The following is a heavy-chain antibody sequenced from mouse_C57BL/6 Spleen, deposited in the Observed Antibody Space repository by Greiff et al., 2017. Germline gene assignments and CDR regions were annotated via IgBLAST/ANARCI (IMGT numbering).Heavy chain of an antibody. CDR3: ARPGYSNYLYAMDY. V-gene: IGHV5-17*01. Sequence: DVHLVESGGGLVKPGGSLKLSCAASGFTFSDYGMHWVRQAPEKGLEWVAYISSGSSTIYYADTVKGRFTISRDNAKNTLFLQMTSLRSEDTAMYYCARPGYSNYLYAMDYWGQGTSVTVSS. CDR2: ISSGSSTI. CDR1: GFTFSDYG. D-gene: IGHD2-5*01. J-gene: IGHJ4*01.